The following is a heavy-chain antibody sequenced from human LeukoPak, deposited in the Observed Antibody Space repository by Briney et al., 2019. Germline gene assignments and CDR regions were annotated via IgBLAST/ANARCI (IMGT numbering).Heavy chain of an antibody. V-gene: IGHV1-2*02. CDR3: AREGTYGDYGSNWFDP. J-gene: IGHJ5*02. Sequence: ASVKVSCKASGYTFTGYYMHWVRQAPGQGLEWMGWFNPNSGGTNYAQKFQGRVTMTRDTSISTAYMELSRLRSDDTAVYYCAREGTYGDYGSNWFDPWGQGTLVTVSS. CDR1: GYTFTGYY. D-gene: IGHD4-17*01. CDR2: FNPNSGGT.